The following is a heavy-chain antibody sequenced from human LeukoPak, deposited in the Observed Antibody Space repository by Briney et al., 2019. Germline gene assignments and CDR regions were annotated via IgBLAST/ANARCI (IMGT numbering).Heavy chain of an antibody. CDR1: GFIFSSYA. J-gene: IGHJ4*02. Sequence: GGSLRLSCSASGFIFSSYAMHWVRQAPGKGLEYVSGISFNGGNTYFADSVKGRFTISRDNSKNTLWLQMTSLRPEDTAVYYCAKGSYYDSSGSFYFDYWGQGTLVTVSS. V-gene: IGHV3-64D*06. CDR2: ISFNGGNT. D-gene: IGHD3-22*01. CDR3: AKGSYYDSSGSFYFDY.